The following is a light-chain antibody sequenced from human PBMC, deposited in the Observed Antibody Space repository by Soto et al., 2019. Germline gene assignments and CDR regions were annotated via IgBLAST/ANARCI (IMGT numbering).Light chain of an antibody. CDR2: EVS. V-gene: IGLV2-14*01. CDR3: SSYASSSTVV. J-gene: IGLJ2*01. Sequence: QSVLTQPASVSGSPGQSITISCTGSNSDVGGYDYVSWYQQHPGKAPKLMIYEVSNRPSGVSNRFSGSKSGNMASLTVSGLQAEDEGDYYCSSYASSSTVVFGGGTKLTVL. CDR1: NSDVGGYDY.